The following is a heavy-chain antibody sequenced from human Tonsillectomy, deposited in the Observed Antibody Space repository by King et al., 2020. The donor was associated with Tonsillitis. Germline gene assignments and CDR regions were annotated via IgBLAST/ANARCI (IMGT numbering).Heavy chain of an antibody. Sequence: TLKESGPTLVKPTQTLTLTCTFSGFSLTTSGVGVGWIRQPPGQALEWLALIFWDDDKRYSPSLKSRLTITKDTSRNQVVLTMTNVDPVDTATYYCVHSLRAFGLFTFVDFWGQGTLVTVSA. J-gene: IGHJ4*02. V-gene: IGHV2-5*02. CDR2: IFWDDDK. CDR1: GFSLTTSGVG. CDR3: VHSLRAFGLFTFVDF. D-gene: IGHD3/OR15-3a*01.